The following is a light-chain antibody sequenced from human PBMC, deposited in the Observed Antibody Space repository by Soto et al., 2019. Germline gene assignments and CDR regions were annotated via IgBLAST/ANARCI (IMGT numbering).Light chain of an antibody. CDR3: ASWDDSLNGWV. CDR2: SNN. Sequence: QPVLTQPPSASGPPGQRVTSSCSGSSSNIGSNTVNWYQQLPGTAPKLLIYSNNQRPSGVPDRFSGSKSGTSASLAISGLQSEDGADYYCASWDDSLNGWVFGGGTKLTVL. CDR1: SSNIGSNT. V-gene: IGLV1-44*01. J-gene: IGLJ3*02.